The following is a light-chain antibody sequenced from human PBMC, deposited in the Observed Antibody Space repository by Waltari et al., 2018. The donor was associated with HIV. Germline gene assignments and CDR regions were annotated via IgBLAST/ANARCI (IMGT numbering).Light chain of an antibody. J-gene: IGLJ3*02. CDR2: SNN. V-gene: IGLV1-44*01. CDR3: AAWDDSLNGLYWV. Sequence: QSVLTQPPSASGTPGQRVTISCSGSSSNIGSNTVTWYRQPPGTAPKLLIYSNNQRPSGVPDRFSGSKSGTSASLAISGLQSEDEADYYCAAWDDSLNGLYWVFGGGTKLTVL. CDR1: SSNIGSNT.